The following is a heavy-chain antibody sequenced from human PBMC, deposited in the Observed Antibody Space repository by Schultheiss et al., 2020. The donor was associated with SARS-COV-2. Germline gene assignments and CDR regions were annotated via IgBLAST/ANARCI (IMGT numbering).Heavy chain of an antibody. Sequence: ASVKVSCKASGYTFTSYGISWVRQAPGQGLEWMGWISAYNGNTNYAQKLQGRVTMTTDTSTSTAYMELRSLRSDDTAVYFCARYRSVTKAREFYYYDMDVWGQGTPVTVSS. CDR3: ARYRSVTKAREFYYYDMDV. J-gene: IGHJ6*02. D-gene: IGHD1-14*01. CDR2: ISAYNGNT. CDR1: GYTFTSYG. V-gene: IGHV1-18*04.